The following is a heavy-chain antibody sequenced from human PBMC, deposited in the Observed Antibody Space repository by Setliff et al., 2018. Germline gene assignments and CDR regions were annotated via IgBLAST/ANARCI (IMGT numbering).Heavy chain of an antibody. J-gene: IGHJ3*02. Sequence: SVKVSCKASGGTFSSYGISWVRQAPGQGLEWMGGTIPIFGSTNYAQKFQDRVTIITDESTSTAYMELSSLRSEDTAVYYCARGFYYYGSSRWDVFDIWGQGTMVTVSS. CDR2: TIPIFGST. CDR1: GGTFSSYG. CDR3: ARGFYYYGSSRWDVFDI. V-gene: IGHV1-69*05. D-gene: IGHD3-22*01.